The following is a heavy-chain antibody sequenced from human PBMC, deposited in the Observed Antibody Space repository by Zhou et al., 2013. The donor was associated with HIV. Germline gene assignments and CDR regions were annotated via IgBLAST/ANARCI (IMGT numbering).Heavy chain of an antibody. V-gene: IGHV1-69*05. D-gene: IGHD2-21*02. Sequence: QVRLVQSGAEVKKPGSSVKVSCKASGGTFSSYAISWVRQAPGQGLEWMGGIIGRFNTPHYAQKFQGRVTITTDESTSTVHMELSSLRSDDTAVYYCVREVVTAVTAPGDFWGQGTLVTVSS. CDR2: IIGRFNTP. J-gene: IGHJ4*02. CDR3: VREVVTAVTAPGDF. CDR1: GGTFSSYA.